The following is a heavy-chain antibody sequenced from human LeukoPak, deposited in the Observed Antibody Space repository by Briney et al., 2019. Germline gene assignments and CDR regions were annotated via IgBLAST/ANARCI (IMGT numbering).Heavy chain of an antibody. CDR2: IYYSGST. Sequence: KPSETLSLTCTVSGGSISSYYWSWIRQPPGKGLEWIGYIYYSGSTNYNPSLKSRVTISVDTSKNQFSLKVSSVTAADTAVYYCARDSKYSNFDYWGQGALVTVSS. CDR3: ARDSKYSNFDY. V-gene: IGHV4-59*01. D-gene: IGHD4-11*01. CDR1: GGSISSYY. J-gene: IGHJ4*02.